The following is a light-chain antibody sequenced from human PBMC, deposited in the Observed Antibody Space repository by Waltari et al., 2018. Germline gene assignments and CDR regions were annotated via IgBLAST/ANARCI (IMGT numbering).Light chain of an antibody. Sequence: DIVMTQSADSLAVSLGERATINCKSSQSVLYSSNNQNYLAWYQQKPGQPPKLLIYWASTRESGVPDRFSGSGSGTDFTLTISSLQAEDVAVYYCQQYYSTLSLTFGGGTKVEIK. V-gene: IGKV4-1*01. CDR3: QQYYSTLSLT. CDR2: WAS. J-gene: IGKJ4*01. CDR1: QSVLYSSNNQNY.